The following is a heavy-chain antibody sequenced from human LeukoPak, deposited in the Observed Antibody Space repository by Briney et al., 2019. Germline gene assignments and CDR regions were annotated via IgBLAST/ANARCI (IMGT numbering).Heavy chain of an antibody. CDR1: GGSISSYY. Sequence: SETLSLTRTVSGGSISSYYWSWIRQPPGKGLEWIGYIYYSGSTNYNPSLKSRVTISVDTSKNQFSLKLSSVTAADTAVYYCARALIVVVPAASNWFDPWGQGTLVTVSS. J-gene: IGHJ5*02. CDR2: IYYSGST. V-gene: IGHV4-59*01. D-gene: IGHD2-2*01. CDR3: ARALIVVVPAASNWFDP.